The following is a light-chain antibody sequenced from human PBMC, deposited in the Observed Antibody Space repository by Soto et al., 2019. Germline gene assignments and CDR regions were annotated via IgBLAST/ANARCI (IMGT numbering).Light chain of an antibody. CDR3: XXXDNLPLT. CDR2: DAS. J-gene: IGKJ4*01. V-gene: IGKV1-33*01. Sequence: DIQMTQSPSSLSASVGDRVTITCQASQDISNYLNWYQQKPGKAPKLLIYDASNLETGVPSRFSGSGSGADFTFTISSLQPEDIATYYXXXXDNLPLTFGGGTKVDI. CDR1: QDISNY.